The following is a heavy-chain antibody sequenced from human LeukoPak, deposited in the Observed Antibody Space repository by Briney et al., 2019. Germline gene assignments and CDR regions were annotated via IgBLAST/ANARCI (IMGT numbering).Heavy chain of an antibody. CDR2: ISYDGSNK. CDR1: GFTFSSYG. CDR3: AKDDGYGDYYFDY. Sequence: LSGGSLRLSCAASGFTFSSYGMHWVRQAPGKGLEWVAVISYDGSNKYYADSVKGRFTISRDNSKNTLYLQMNSLRAEDTAVYYCAKDDGYGDYYFDYWGQGTLVTVSS. J-gene: IGHJ4*02. D-gene: IGHD4-17*01. V-gene: IGHV3-30*18.